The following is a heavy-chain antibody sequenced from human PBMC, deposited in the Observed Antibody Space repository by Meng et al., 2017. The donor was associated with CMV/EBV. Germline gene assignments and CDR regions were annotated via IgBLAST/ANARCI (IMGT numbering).Heavy chain of an antibody. V-gene: IGHV1-18*01. CDR1: GYTFTSYG. Sequence: QVHHVQHGSEVKKPGASVEDTCKASGYTFTSYGISWSRHDPGQGLEWMGWISAYNSNTNKEQKLQGRVTMTTDTSTSTAYMELRSLRSDDTAVYYCARDRTMVRGVTGYWGQGTLVTVSS. D-gene: IGHD3-10*01. J-gene: IGHJ4*02. CDR3: ARDRTMVRGVTGY. CDR2: ISAYNSNT.